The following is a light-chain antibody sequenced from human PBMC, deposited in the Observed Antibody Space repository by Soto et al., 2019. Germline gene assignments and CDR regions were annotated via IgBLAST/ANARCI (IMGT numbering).Light chain of an antibody. CDR2: EVS. J-gene: IGLJ1*01. Sequence: QSALTQPASVSGSPGQSITISSTGTSSDVGGYNYVSWYQQHPGKAPKLMIYEVSNRPSRVSNRFSGSKSGNTASLTISGLQAEDEADYYCSSYTRSSTPYVYGTGTKLTVL. CDR1: SSDVGGYNY. V-gene: IGLV2-14*01. CDR3: SSYTRSSTPYV.